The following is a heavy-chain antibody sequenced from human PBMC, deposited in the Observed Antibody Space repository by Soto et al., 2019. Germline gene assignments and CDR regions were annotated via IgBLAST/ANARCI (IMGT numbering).Heavy chain of an antibody. CDR3: ARVARRADSSKTDY. J-gene: IGHJ4*02. CDR1: GGSFSGYY. Sequence: QVQLQQWGPGLLKPSETLSLTCAVSGGSFSGYYWSWIRQPPGKGLEWIGEINHSGSTNYNPSLKSRVTISVDASRHQVYRRLSSVTAADRAVYYCARVARRADSSKTDYWGKGTLVTVSP. D-gene: IGHD6-13*01. CDR2: INHSGST. V-gene: IGHV4-34*01.